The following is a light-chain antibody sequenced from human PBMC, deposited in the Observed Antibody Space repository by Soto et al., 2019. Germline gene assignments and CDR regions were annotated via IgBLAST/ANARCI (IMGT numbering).Light chain of an antibody. J-gene: IGLJ1*01. V-gene: IGLV2-8*01. CDR3: SSYAGTNTPYV. CDR1: SSDIGHYNY. Sequence: QSALTQPPSASGSPGQSITISCTGTSSDIGHYNYVSWYQQHPGKAPKLMIYEVTKRPSGVPDRFSGSKSGSTASLTVSGLQAEDEADYYCSSYAGTNTPYVFGTGTKLTVL. CDR2: EVT.